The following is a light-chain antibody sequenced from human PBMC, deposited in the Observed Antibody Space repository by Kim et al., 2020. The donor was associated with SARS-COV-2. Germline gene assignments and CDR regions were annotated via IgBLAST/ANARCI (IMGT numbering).Light chain of an antibody. J-gene: IGLJ7*01. CDR2: YDS. V-gene: IGLV3-21*04. CDR3: QVWDSSSDHPV. Sequence: SYELTQPPSVSVAPGKTARITCGGNNIGSKSVHWYQQKPGQAPVLVIYYDSDRPSGIPERFSGSNSGNTATLTISRVEAGDEADYYCQVWDSSSDHPVFGGCTQ. CDR1: NIGSKS.